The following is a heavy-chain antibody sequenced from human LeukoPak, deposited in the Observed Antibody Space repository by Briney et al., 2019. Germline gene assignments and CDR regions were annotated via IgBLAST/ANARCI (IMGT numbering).Heavy chain of an antibody. CDR1: AFTFSSYA. CDR3: ARQQLLAIDS. Sequence: GGSLRLSCAASAFTFSSYAMSWVRQPPGKGLEWVSTISRSGGTLDYADSVTGRFTISRDNSKNTLYLQLNSLRAEDTAVYYCARQQLLAIDSWGQGTLVTASS. J-gene: IGHJ4*02. CDR2: ISRSGGTL. D-gene: IGHD6-19*01. V-gene: IGHV3-23*01.